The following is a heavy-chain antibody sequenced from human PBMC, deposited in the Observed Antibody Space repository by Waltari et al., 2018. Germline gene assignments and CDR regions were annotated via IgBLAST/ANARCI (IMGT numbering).Heavy chain of an antibody. J-gene: IGHJ4*02. CDR3: TRGGNYYFDY. Sequence: EVQLVESGGGLLQPGGSLRLSCAASGFTFSSSWIHWVRQPPGKGLVWVSRINPDGRTTNYADAVSGRFTISRDNAQNTVYLEMNSLRAEDTAVYFCTRGGNYYFDYWGRGTLVTVSS. CDR1: GFTFSSSW. CDR2: INPDGRTT. D-gene: IGHD5-12*01. V-gene: IGHV3-74*01.